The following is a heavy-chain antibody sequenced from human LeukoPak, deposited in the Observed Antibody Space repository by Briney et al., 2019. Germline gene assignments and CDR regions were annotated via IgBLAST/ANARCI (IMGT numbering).Heavy chain of an antibody. CDR3: AKSESIIAVAGTLDY. J-gene: IGHJ4*02. D-gene: IGHD6-19*01. Sequence: GGSLRLSCAASAFTFSTYGMHWVRQAPGKGLEWVALISSDGSHKYYADSVKGRFTISRDNSKNTLYLQMYSLRAEDTAVYYCAKSESIIAVAGTLDYWGQGTLVTVSS. CDR2: ISSDGSHK. V-gene: IGHV3-30*18. CDR1: AFTFSTYG.